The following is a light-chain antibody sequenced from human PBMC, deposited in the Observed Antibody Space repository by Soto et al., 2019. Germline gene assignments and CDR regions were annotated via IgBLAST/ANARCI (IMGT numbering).Light chain of an antibody. V-gene: IGKV3-15*01. CDR1: QSVSSN. CDR2: GAS. Sequence: EIVMTQSPATLSVSPGERATLSCRASQSVSSNLAWYQQKPGQAPRLLIYGASTRATGIPARFSGSGSGTEFTLTLSSLQSEDFAVYYFQQYNNWHTFGQGTKLEIK. CDR3: QQYNNWHT. J-gene: IGKJ2*01.